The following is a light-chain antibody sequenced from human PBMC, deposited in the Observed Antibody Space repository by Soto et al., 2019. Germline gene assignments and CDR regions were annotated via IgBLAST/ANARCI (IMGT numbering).Light chain of an antibody. Sequence: SYVLTQPPSVSVSPGQTARLTCGGIKIRTKSVHWNQLKPGQAPVLVLYDDRDRPSGIPERFSGSNSGNTATLTISRVEAGDEADYYCQVWDSSSDQVVFGGGTQLTVL. V-gene: IGLV3-21*02. J-gene: IGLJ2*01. CDR2: DDR. CDR3: QVWDSSSDQVV. CDR1: KIRTKS.